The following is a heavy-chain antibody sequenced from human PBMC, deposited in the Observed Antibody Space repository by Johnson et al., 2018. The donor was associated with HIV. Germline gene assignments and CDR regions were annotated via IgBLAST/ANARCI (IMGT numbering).Heavy chain of an antibody. CDR2: INWNGGNI. CDR1: GFRFADYG. CDR3: ARDWSPWGIVGALGAFDI. D-gene: IGHD1-26*01. V-gene: IGHV3-20*04. J-gene: IGHJ3*02. Sequence: VQLVESGGGLVQRGGSLRLSCAASGFRFADYGMSWVRQVPGKGLEWVSGINWNGGNIGYVDSVKGRFTISRDNAKNSLYLQMNSLRAEDTALYYCARDWSPWGIVGALGAFDIWGQGTMVTVSS.